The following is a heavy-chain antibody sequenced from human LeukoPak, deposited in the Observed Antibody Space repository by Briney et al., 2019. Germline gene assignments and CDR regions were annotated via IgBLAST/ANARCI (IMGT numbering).Heavy chain of an antibody. V-gene: IGHV4-39*07. J-gene: IGHJ5*02. CDR1: GGSISSGGYY. Sequence: SETLSLTCTVSGGSISSGGYYWSWIRQHPGKGLEWIGSIYYSGSTYYNPSLKSRVTISVDTSKNQFSLKLSSVTAADTAVYYCAKETDIVVVVAAKRGLWFDPWGQGTLVTVSS. CDR2: IYYSGST. D-gene: IGHD2-15*01. CDR3: AKETDIVVVVAAKRGLWFDP.